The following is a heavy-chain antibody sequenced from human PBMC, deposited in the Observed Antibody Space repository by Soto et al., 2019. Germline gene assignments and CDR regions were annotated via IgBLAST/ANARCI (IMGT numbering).Heavy chain of an antibody. CDR1: GYTFTDYP. D-gene: IGHD6-13*01. J-gene: IGHJ4*02. Sequence: ASVKVSCKASGYTFTDYPMHWVRQAPGQGLEWMGWISVGSGNAKYSQKFQGRVTMARDTSASTAYMELSSLIFEDTAVYFCASRVESSNWSIDYWGQGTLVTVSS. V-gene: IGHV1-3*01. CDR3: ASRVESSNWSIDY. CDR2: ISVGSGNA.